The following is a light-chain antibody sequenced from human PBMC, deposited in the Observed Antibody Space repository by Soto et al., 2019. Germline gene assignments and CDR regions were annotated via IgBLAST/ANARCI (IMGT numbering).Light chain of an antibody. J-gene: IGKJ1*01. CDR2: KAS. V-gene: IGKV1-5*03. CDR1: QTIRSW. CDR3: QHYNSYSEA. Sequence: DIQLTQTPSTLSGSVGDSVTITRRSSQTIRSWLAWYQQKPGKAPKLLIYKASTLKSGVPSRFSGSGSGTEFTLTISSLQPDDFASYYCQHYNSYSEAFGQGTQVDSK.